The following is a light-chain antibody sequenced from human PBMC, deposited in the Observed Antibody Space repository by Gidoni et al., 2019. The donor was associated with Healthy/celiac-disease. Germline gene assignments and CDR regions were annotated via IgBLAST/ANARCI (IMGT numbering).Light chain of an antibody. CDR1: SSDVGSYNR. CDR3: SSYTSSSTSWV. Sequence: QSALTQRHSRSGSPGQPVTISCTGTSSDVGSYNRVSWYQKPPGTAPKLMIYEVSNRPSGVPARFSGSKSGHTASLTISGLQAEDEADYYCSSYTSSSTSWVFGGGTKLTVL. CDR2: EVS. V-gene: IGLV2-18*02. J-gene: IGLJ3*02.